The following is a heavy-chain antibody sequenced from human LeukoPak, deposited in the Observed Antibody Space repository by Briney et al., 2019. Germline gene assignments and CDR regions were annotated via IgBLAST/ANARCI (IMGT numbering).Heavy chain of an antibody. J-gene: IGHJ3*02. CDR2: INSDGSST. V-gene: IGHV3-74*01. CDR1: GFTFSSYW. D-gene: IGHD6-19*01. Sequence: GGSLRLSCAASGFTFSSYWMHWVRQAPGKGLVWVSRINSDGSSTNYADSVKGRFTISRDNAKNTLYLQMNSLRAEDTAVYYCAGGYSSDLQRAFDIWGQGTMVTVSS. CDR3: AGGYSSDLQRAFDI.